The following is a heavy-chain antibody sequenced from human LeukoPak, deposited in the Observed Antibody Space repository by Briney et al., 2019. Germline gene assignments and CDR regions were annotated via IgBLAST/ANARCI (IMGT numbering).Heavy chain of an antibody. CDR3: AREEGWGNYFDY. CDR1: GGSISSGSYD. D-gene: IGHD7-27*01. Sequence: PSQTLSLTCTVSGGSISSGSYDWSWIRQPAGKGLEWIGRIYTSGSTNYNPSLKSRVTISVDTSKNQFSLKLSSVTAADTAVYYCAREEGWGNYFDYWGQGTLVTVSS. J-gene: IGHJ4*02. V-gene: IGHV4-61*02. CDR2: IYTSGST.